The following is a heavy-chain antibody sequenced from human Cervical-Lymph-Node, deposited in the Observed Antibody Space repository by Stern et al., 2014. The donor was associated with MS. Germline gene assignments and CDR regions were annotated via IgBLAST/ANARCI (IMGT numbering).Heavy chain of an antibody. V-gene: IGHV1-2*02. J-gene: IGHJ5*02. D-gene: IGHD5-24*01. Sequence: QVQLVQSGAEVKKPGASVKVSCETSGFRFTDYYIHWVRQAPGQGLEWMGCINPKNGDTHSAQKFQGRFTMPRDTSISTAYMELNSLKSDDTAMYYCGRGIKTFDPWGQGTLVTVSS. CDR3: GRGIKTFDP. CDR2: INPKNGDT. CDR1: GFRFTDYY.